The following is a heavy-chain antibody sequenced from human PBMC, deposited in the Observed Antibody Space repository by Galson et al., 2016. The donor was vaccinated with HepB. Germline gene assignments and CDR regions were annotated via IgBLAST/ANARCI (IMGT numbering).Heavy chain of an antibody. CDR3: AICSGGSCFSSHYFDS. J-gene: IGHJ4*02. CDR1: GFTFSSYA. Sequence: SLRLSCAASGFTFSSYAMSWVRQAPGKGLEWVSTISTSGGSTYYADSVKGRFTISRDNSKNTLYLQINSLRAEDTAVYYCAICSGGSCFSSHYFDSWGQGILVTVSS. CDR2: ISTSGGST. V-gene: IGHV3-23*01. D-gene: IGHD2-15*01.